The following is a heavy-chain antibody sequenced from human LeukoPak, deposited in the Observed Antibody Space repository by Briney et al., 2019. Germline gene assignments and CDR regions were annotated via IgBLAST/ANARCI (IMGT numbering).Heavy chain of an antibody. CDR1: GVSFSGYY. J-gene: IGHJ5*02. CDR2: INHSGST. Sequence: SETLSLTCAVYGVSFSGYYWSWIRQPPGKGLEWIGEINHSGSTNYNPSLKSRVTITVDTSKNQFSLKLSSVTAADAAVYYCARRGGYFIGEWNRKNWFDPWGQGTLVTVSS. CDR3: ARRGGYFIGEWNRKNWFDP. V-gene: IGHV4-34*01. D-gene: IGHD3-22*01.